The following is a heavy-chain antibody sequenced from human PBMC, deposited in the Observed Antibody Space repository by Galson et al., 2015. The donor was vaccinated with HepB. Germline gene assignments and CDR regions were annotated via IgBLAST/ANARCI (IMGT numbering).Heavy chain of an antibody. D-gene: IGHD2-21*02. V-gene: IGHV3-11*05. Sequence: ESVKGRFTISRDQAKNTLSLQMNNLRADDSGVYYCASEAPDCGGDCYSEYWGQGVLVTVSS. J-gene: IGHJ4*02. CDR3: ASEAPDCGGDCYSEY.